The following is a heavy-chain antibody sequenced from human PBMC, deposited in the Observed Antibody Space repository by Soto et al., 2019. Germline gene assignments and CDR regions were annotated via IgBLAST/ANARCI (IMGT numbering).Heavy chain of an antibody. D-gene: IGHD3-9*01. V-gene: IGHV3-64*04. CDR2: ISSNGGTT. J-gene: IGHJ4*02. CDR1: GFTFSSYA. CDR3: TTDGGDYDILTGYAPIGY. Sequence: PGGSLRLSCSASGFTFSSYAMHWVRQAPGKGLEYVSAISSNGGTTDYAAPVKGRFTISRDDSKNTLYPQMNSLKTEDTAVYYCTTDGGDYDILTGYAPIGYWGQGTLVTVSS.